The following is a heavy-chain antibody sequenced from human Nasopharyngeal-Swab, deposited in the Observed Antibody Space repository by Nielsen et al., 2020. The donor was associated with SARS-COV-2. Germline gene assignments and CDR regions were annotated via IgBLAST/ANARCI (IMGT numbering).Heavy chain of an antibody. CDR1: GYIFTNYW. D-gene: IGHD3-3*01. CDR3: ARGVGMGDKNWFDP. V-gene: IGHV5-51*01. Sequence: GASLNISCNGSGYIFTNYWIGWVRHMPEKGLEWMGIIYPFGSGTRYSPSVQGQVTIAADTSISTAYLQWSSLKASATAVYYCARGVGMGDKNWFDPWGQGTLVTVSS. J-gene: IGHJ5*02. CDR2: IYPFGSGT.